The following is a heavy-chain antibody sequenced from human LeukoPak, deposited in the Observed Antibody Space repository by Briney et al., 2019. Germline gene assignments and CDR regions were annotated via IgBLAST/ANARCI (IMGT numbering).Heavy chain of an antibody. J-gene: IGHJ4*02. CDR1: GFTFSSYG. V-gene: IGHV3-33*08. Sequence: PGGSLRLSCAASGFTFSSYGMHWVRQAPGKGLEWVAVIYYDGSNQYYADSVKGRFTVSRDNAKNTLYLQMDSLRAEDTAVYYCATDRNSGKYYDYWGQGTLVTVSS. CDR2: IYYDGSNQ. D-gene: IGHD1-26*01. CDR3: ATDRNSGKYYDY.